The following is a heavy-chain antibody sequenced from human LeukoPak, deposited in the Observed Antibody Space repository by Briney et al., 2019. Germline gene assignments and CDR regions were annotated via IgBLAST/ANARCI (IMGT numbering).Heavy chain of an antibody. CDR2: IIPIFGTA. CDR3: ARVATGGRGLYKVVPAAYFDY. D-gene: IGHD2-2*01. V-gene: IGHV1-69*13. CDR1: GYTFSSYA. J-gene: IGHJ4*02. Sequence: ASVKVSCKASGYTFSSYAISWVRQAPGQGLEWMGGIIPIFGTANYAQKFQGRVTITADESTSTAYMELSSLRSEDTAVYYCARVATGGRGLYKVVPAAYFDYWGQGTLVTVSS.